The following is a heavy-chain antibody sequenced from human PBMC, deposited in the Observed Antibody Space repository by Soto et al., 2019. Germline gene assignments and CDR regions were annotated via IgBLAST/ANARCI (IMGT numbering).Heavy chain of an antibody. CDR2: IFHNGNT. J-gene: IGHJ6*02. CDR3: ARRTWGMDV. V-gene: IGHV4-4*02. Sequence: QVQLQESGPELVKPSGTLSLTCAVSSGSITSSNWWSWVRQPPGKGLEWIGEIFHNGNTYYNPSLKSRVTMSVDTSKNQFSLNLGSVTAADTAVYYCARRTWGMDVWGQGTTVTVSS. D-gene: IGHD2-8*01. CDR1: SGSITSSNW.